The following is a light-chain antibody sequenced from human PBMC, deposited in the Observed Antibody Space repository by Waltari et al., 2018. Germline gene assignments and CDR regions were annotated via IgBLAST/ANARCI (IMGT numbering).Light chain of an antibody. V-gene: IGKV3D-11*01. CDR2: GAS. J-gene: IGKJ4*01. CDR1: QDIDDL. CDR3: QQRINWPLT. Sequence: EIVLTQSLANLSLSPGERATLSCRASQDIDDLLTWFQQRPGQVPTLLIYGASNRATYIPARFSGRWSGKDFILTISSLEPEGFAVYYCQQRINWPLTFGGGTTVDIK.